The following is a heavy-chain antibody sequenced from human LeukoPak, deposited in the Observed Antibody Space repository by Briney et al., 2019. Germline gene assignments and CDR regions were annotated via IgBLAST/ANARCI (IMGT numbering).Heavy chain of an antibody. Sequence: TPSETLSLTCAVYGGSFSGYYWSWIRQPPGKGLEWIGEINHSGSINYNPSLKSRVTISVDTSKNQFSLKLSSVTAADTAVYYCARGRDIVVVVAAYYFDYWGQGTLVTVSS. CDR2: INHSGSI. D-gene: IGHD2-15*01. V-gene: IGHV4-34*01. CDR3: ARGRDIVVVVAAYYFDY. J-gene: IGHJ4*02. CDR1: GGSFSGYY.